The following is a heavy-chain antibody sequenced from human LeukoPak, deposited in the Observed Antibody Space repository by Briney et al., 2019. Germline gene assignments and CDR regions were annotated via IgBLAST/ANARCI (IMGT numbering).Heavy chain of an antibody. V-gene: IGHV3-21*01. Sequence: GGSLRLSCAASGFTFSIYSMNWVRQAPGKGLEWVSSISSSSSYIYYADSVKGRFTISRDNAKNSLYLQMNSLRAEDTAVYYCERSIYCGGDCYLTGAFDIWGQGTMVTVSS. J-gene: IGHJ3*02. CDR3: ERSIYCGGDCYLTGAFDI. D-gene: IGHD2-21*02. CDR1: GFTFSIYS. CDR2: ISSSSSYI.